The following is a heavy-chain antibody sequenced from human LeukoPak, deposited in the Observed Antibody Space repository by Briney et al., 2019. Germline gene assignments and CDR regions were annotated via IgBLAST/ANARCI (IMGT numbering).Heavy chain of an antibody. CDR1: GYTFTSYY. CDR2: INPNSGGT. Sequence: ASVKVSCKASGYTFTSYYMHWVRQAPGQGLEWMGWINPNSGGTNYAQKFQGRVTMTRDTSISTAYMELSRLRSDDTAVYYCARDDYYGSGSYVSDYWGQGTLVTVSS. D-gene: IGHD3-10*01. V-gene: IGHV1-2*02. CDR3: ARDDYYGSGSYVSDY. J-gene: IGHJ4*02.